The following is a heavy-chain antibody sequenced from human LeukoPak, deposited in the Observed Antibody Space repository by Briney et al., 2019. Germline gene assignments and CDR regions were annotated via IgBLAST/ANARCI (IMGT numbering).Heavy chain of an antibody. CDR3: ARAKNRLGYSSSHFDY. V-gene: IGHV1-69*05. CDR2: IIPIFGTA. Sequence: SVKVSCKASGGTFSSYAINWVRQAPGQGLEWMGGIIPIFGTANYAQKFQGRVTITTDESTSTAYMELSSLRSEDTAVYYCARAKNRLGYSSSHFDYWGQGTLVTVSS. J-gene: IGHJ4*02. CDR1: GGTFSSYA. D-gene: IGHD6-6*01.